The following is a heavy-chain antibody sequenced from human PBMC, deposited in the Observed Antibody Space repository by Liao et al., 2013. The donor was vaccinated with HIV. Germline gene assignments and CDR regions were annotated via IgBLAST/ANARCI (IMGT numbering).Heavy chain of an antibody. CDR2: ISASGSA. Sequence: QVQLQESGPGLVKPSKTLSLTCAVSGGSISSYYWNWIRQPAGKGLEWIGRISASGSATYNPSLKSRVTMSIDTSNNRFSLMLASVTAADTAIYYCARGVPPDYWGQGTLVTVSS. D-gene: IGHD5/OR15-5a*01. J-gene: IGHJ4*02. CDR3: ARGVPPDY. CDR1: GGSISSYY. V-gene: IGHV4-4*07.